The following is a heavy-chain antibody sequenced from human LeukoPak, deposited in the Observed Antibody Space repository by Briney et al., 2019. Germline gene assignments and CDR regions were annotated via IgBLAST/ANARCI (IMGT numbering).Heavy chain of an antibody. CDR3: AKERQTGDYFTSDY. J-gene: IGHJ4*02. CDR2: TNGRGIT. Sequence: GGSLRLSCTASGFTFSSYTMSWVRQAPGEGLEWLSATNGRGITYYAGSVKGRFTISRDNSENTLYLQMNSLTVDDTAVYFCAKERQTGDYFTSDYWGQGTLVTVSS. CDR1: GFTFSSYT. V-gene: IGHV3-23*01. D-gene: IGHD4-17*01.